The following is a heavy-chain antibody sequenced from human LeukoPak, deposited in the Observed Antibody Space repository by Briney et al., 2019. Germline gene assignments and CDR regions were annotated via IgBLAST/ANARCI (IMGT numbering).Heavy chain of an antibody. CDR2: IYYSGST. CDR3: ARHTPPIPGTLGPFDN. J-gene: IGHJ3*02. Sequence: KASETLSLTCTVSGGSISSSSYYWGWIRQPPGKGLEWIGSIYYSGSTYYNPSLKSRVTISVDTSKNQFSLKMSSVPAADTAVFYCARHTPPIPGTLGPFDNLGQGTMVNGSS. CDR1: GGSISSSSYY. D-gene: IGHD1-1*01. V-gene: IGHV4-39*01.